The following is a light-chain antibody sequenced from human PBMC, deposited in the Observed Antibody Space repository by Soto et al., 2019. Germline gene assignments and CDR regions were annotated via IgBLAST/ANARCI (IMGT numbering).Light chain of an antibody. CDR3: QTWGTGIVV. Sequence: QLVLTQSPSASASLGDSVKLTCTLSSGHSSYAIAWHQQQPEQGPRYLMKLNSDGSHSKGDGIPDRFSGSSSGAERYLTISSLQSEEEADYYCQTWGTGIVVFGGGTQLTVL. CDR2: LNSDGSH. J-gene: IGLJ2*01. V-gene: IGLV4-69*01. CDR1: SGHSSYA.